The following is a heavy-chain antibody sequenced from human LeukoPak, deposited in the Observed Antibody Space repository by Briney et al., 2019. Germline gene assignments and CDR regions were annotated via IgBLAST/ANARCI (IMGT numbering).Heavy chain of an antibody. V-gene: IGHV1-46*01. CDR1: GYTFTSYY. Sequence: ASVKVSCKASGYTFTSYYMHWVRQAPGQGLEWMGIINPSGGSTNYAQNFQGRVTMTSDTSTSTVYMELSGLRSEDTAVYYCARVRDGYNDAYDIWGQGTMVTVPS. D-gene: IGHD5-24*01. CDR2: INPSGGST. CDR3: ARVRDGYNDAYDI. J-gene: IGHJ3*02.